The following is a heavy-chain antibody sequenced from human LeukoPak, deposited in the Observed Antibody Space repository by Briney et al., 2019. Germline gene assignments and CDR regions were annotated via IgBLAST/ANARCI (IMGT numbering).Heavy chain of an antibody. Sequence: GGSLRLSCAASGFTFSDYSMNWVRQTPRKGLEWVSCISGSGSYIYYADSVKGRFTISRDNAKNSLNLQVNSLRAEDTAVYYCAELGITMIGGVWGKGTTVTISS. V-gene: IGHV3-21*06. D-gene: IGHD3-10*02. J-gene: IGHJ6*04. CDR1: GFTFSDYS. CDR2: ISGSGSYI. CDR3: AELGITMIGGV.